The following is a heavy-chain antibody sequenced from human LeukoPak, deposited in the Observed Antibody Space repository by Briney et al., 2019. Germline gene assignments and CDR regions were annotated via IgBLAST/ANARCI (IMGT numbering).Heavy chain of an antibody. CDR3: ARGFRVVGASANFDY. Sequence: GGSLRLSCAASGFTFSEYSMTWVRQAPGKGLQFVSYISSGGSTTYYLDSVKGRFTISRDNAKASLFLHMNSLRADDTAVYYCARGFRVVGASANFDYWGQGALVTVSS. CDR2: ISSGGSTT. J-gene: IGHJ4*02. D-gene: IGHD1-26*01. V-gene: IGHV3-48*04. CDR1: GFTFSEYS.